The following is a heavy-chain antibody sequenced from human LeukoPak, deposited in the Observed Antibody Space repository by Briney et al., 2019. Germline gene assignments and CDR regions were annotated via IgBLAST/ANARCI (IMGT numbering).Heavy chain of an antibody. CDR1: GYTFTGYY. Sequence: GASVKVSCKASGYTFTGYYMHCVRQATGQGLEWMGWMNPNSGNTGYAQKFQGRVTMTRNTSISTAYMELSSLRSEDTAVYYCARGYPPVLLWFGELSGTDAFDIWGQGTMVTVSS. CDR3: ARGYPPVLLWFGELSGTDAFDI. J-gene: IGHJ3*02. CDR2: MNPNSGNT. D-gene: IGHD3-10*01. V-gene: IGHV1-8*02.